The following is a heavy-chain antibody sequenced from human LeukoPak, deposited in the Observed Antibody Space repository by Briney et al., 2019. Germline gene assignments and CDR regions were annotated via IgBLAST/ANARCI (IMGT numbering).Heavy chain of an antibody. CDR1: GFTFSIYA. CDR3: TTSWPKVREGDQ. V-gene: IGHV3-23*01. J-gene: IGHJ4*02. CDR2: ISAGSENT. Sequence: GGSLRLSCAATGFTFSIYAMSWVRQAPGKGLEWLSEISAGSENTHHADSVRGRFTISRDNSQNTLYLQMKSLRVEDTAVYYCTTSWPKVREGDQWGQGTLVTVS. D-gene: IGHD3-16*01.